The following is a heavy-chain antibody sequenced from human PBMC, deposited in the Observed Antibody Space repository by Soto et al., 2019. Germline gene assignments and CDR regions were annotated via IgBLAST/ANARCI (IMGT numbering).Heavy chain of an antibody. CDR3: ARDRYSGYDRNNWFDP. CDR2: INAGNGNT. CDR1: GYTFTSYA. Sequence: QVPLVQSGAEVKKPGASVKVSCKASGYTFTSYAMHWVRQAPGQRLEWMGWINAGNGNTKYSQKFQGRVTITRDTSASTAYMELSSLRSEDTAVYYCARDRYSGYDRNNWFDPWGQGTLVTVSS. V-gene: IGHV1-3*01. J-gene: IGHJ5*02. D-gene: IGHD5-12*01.